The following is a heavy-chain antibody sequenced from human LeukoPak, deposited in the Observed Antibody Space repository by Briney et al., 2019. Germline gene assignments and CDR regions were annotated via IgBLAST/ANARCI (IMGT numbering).Heavy chain of an antibody. CDR2: IKRDGSEK. D-gene: IGHD3-22*01. J-gene: IGHJ4*02. CDR1: GFTFSRNW. Sequence: PGGSLRLSCVASGFTFSRNWMNWVRQAPGKGLEWVANIKRDGSEKYYVDSVKGRFTISRDNAKNSLYLQINSLRAEDTAVYYCARDLSGYYDSSGFYPDHLFDYWGQGTLVTVSS. CDR3: ARDLSGYYDSSGFYPDHLFDY. V-gene: IGHV3-7*01.